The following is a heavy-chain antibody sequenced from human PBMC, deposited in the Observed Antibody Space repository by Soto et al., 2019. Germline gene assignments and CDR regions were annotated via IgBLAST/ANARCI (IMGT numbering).Heavy chain of an antibody. CDR1: GGTFSSYT. V-gene: IGHV1-69*02. CDR2: IIPILGIA. D-gene: IGHD2-15*01. Sequence: QVQLVQSGAEVKKPGSSVKVSCKASGGTFSSYTISWVRQAPGQGLEWMGRIIPILGIANYAQKFQGRVTITAEKSTSTAYMELSSLRSEDTAVYYCARFCSGGSCYLDYWGQGTLVTVSS. J-gene: IGHJ4*02. CDR3: ARFCSGGSCYLDY.